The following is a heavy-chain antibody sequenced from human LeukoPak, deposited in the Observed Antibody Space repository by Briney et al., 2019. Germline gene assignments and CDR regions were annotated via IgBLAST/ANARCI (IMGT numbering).Heavy chain of an antibody. Sequence: PGGSLRLSCAASGFTFGDYGMSWVRQAPGKGLEWVSGINWNGGSTGYADSVKGRFTISRDNAKNSLYLQMNSLRAEDTALYYCARPTGGNYGFDYWGQGTLVTVSS. V-gene: IGHV3-20*04. CDR2: INWNGGST. CDR1: GFTFGDYG. CDR3: ARPTGGNYGFDY. D-gene: IGHD3-10*01. J-gene: IGHJ4*02.